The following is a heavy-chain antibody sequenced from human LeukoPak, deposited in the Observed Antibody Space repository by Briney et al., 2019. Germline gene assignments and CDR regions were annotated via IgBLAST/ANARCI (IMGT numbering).Heavy chain of an antibody. D-gene: IGHD3-22*01. V-gene: IGHV3-30*18. CDR1: GFTFSSYG. Sequence: SGGSLRLPCAASGFTFSSYGMHWVRQAPGKGLEWVAVISYDVGKKYYADSVKGRFTISRDNSKNTLYLQMNSLRAEDTAVYYCAKDDYYDTSGYRDWGQGTLVTVSS. CDR3: AKDDYYDTSGYRD. CDR2: ISYDVGKK. J-gene: IGHJ4*02.